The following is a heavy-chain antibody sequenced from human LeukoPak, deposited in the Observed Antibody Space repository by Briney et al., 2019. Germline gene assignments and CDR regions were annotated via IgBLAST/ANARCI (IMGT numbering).Heavy chain of an antibody. Sequence: GGSLRLSCKGSGFTSTDYGTSWVRRAPGKGLAWVGCIRSKASGATIEYAASVKGRFSIARDDSKNIAYLQMNSLKSEDTAVYYCTRDAYNTGWNIDYWGQGTLVTVSS. CDR2: IRSKASGATI. V-gene: IGHV3-49*04. CDR3: TRDAYNTGWNIDY. J-gene: IGHJ4*02. CDR1: GFTSTDYG. D-gene: IGHD6-19*01.